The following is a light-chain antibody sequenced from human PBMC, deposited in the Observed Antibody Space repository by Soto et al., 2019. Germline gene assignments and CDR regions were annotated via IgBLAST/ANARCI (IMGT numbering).Light chain of an antibody. J-gene: IGKJ2*01. CDR1: QSVSSY. Sequence: EIVLTQSPATLSLSPGERATLSCRASQSVSSYLAWYQQKPGQDPRLLIDDASNMATGIPARCSGSGSGTDLTLTISSLEPEDFAVYYCQQRSNWPRTFGQGTKLEIK. CDR3: QQRSNWPRT. V-gene: IGKV3-11*01. CDR2: DAS.